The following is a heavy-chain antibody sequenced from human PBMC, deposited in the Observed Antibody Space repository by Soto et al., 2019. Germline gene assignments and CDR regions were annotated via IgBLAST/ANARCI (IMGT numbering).Heavy chain of an antibody. J-gene: IGHJ4*02. CDR3: ARADKGGSY. Sequence: QVQLVQSGAEVKKPGASVKISCKASGYTFTSCYMHWVRQAPGQGLEWMGIINPNGGSASYSQRFQGRVTMTRDTSTSTVYMELSSLRSEDTAVYYCARADKGGSYWGQGTLVTVSS. CDR1: GYTFTSCY. V-gene: IGHV1-46*01. D-gene: IGHD1-26*01. CDR2: INPNGGSA.